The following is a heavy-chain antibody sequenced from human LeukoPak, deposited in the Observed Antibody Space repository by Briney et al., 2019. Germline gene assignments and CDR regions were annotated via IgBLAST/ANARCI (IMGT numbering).Heavy chain of an antibody. V-gene: IGHV1-69*06. J-gene: IGHJ5*02. CDR2: IIPIFGTA. CDR3: ARDGITIFGVVIRWFDP. Sequence: SVKVSCKASGGTFSSYAISWVRQAPGQGLEWMGRIIPIFGTANYAQKFQGRVTITADKSTSTAYMELSSLRSEDTAVYYCARDGITIFGVVIRWFDPWGQGTLVTVSS. D-gene: IGHD3-3*01. CDR1: GGTFSSYA.